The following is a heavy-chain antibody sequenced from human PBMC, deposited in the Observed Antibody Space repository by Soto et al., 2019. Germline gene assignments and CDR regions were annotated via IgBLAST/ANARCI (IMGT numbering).Heavy chain of an antibody. CDR2: INPSGGST. V-gene: IGHV1-46*03. J-gene: IGHJ6*03. Sequence: ASVKVSCKASGYTFTSYYMHWVRQAPGQGLEWMGIINPSGGSTSYAQKFQGRVTMTRDTSTSTVYMELSSLRSEDTAVYYCARDGPIAADPLYYMDVWGKGTTVTVSS. D-gene: IGHD6-13*01. CDR1: GYTFTSYY. CDR3: ARDGPIAADPLYYMDV.